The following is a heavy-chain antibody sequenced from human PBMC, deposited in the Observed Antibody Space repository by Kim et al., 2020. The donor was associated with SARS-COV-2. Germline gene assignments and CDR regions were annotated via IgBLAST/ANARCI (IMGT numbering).Heavy chain of an antibody. V-gene: IGHV3-21*01. Sequence: GGSLRLSCAASGFTFSSDSMNWVWQAPGKGLEWVSSIISSSSYIYYADSVKGRFTISRDNAKNSLYLQMNSLRAEDTAVYYCAVDGSGGVQYYYGMDIWGQGTTRTVSS. CDR2: IISSSSYI. J-gene: IGHJ6*02. D-gene: IGHD6-25*01. CDR3: AVDGSGGVQYYYGMDI. CDR1: GFTFSSDS.